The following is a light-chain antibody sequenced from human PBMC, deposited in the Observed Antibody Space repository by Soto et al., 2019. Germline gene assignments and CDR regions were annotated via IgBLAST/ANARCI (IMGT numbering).Light chain of an antibody. J-gene: IGKJ1*01. CDR1: QGIGTD. CDR2: KAS. V-gene: IGKV1-5*03. Sequence: DIQMTQSPSSLSASVGDRVTTTCRASQGIGTDLGWYRQKPGRAPERLIYKASTLKSGVPSRFSGSGSGTEFTLTISSLQPDDFATYYCQQYNTYWTFGQGTKVDIK. CDR3: QQYNTYWT.